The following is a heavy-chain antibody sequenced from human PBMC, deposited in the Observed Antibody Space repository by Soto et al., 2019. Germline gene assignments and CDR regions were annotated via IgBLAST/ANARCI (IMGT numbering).Heavy chain of an antibody. CDR3: ARGRKHLVMNYFDY. J-gene: IGHJ4*02. CDR2: VYYTGST. D-gene: IGHD6-6*01. Sequence: SETLSLTCSVSGGSINNHYWSWIRQPPGKGLEWIGYVYYTGSTYYNPSLKSRVTMSVDTSKNQFSLNLSSVTAADTAVYYCARGRKHLVMNYFDYWGQGTLVTVSS. V-gene: IGHV4-59*04. CDR1: GGSINNHY.